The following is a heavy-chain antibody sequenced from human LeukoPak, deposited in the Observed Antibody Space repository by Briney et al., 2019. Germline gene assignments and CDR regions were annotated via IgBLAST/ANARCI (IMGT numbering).Heavy chain of an antibody. CDR1: GYTFTGYY. CDR3: ARGNYDFWSGYKQNMDV. V-gene: IGHV1-2*02. Sequence: GASVKVSCKASGYTFTGYYMHWVRQAPGQGLEWMGWINPNSGGTNYAQKFQGRVTMTRDTSISTAYMELSGLRSEDTAVYYCARGNYDFWSGYKQNMDVWGKGTTVTVSS. J-gene: IGHJ6*03. CDR2: INPNSGGT. D-gene: IGHD3-3*01.